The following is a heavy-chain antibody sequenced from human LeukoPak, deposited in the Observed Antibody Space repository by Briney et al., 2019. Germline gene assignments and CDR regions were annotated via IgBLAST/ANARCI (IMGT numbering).Heavy chain of an antibody. V-gene: IGHV3-30*18. D-gene: IGHD3-3*01. Sequence: GRSLRLSCAASGFTFSSYGMHWVRQAPGKGLEWVAVISYDGSNKYYVDSVKGRFTISRDNSKNTLYLQMNSLRAEDTAVYYCAKELSITIFGVVIPYYYYGMDVWGQGTTVTVSS. CDR3: AKELSITIFGVVIPYYYYGMDV. CDR1: GFTFSSYG. J-gene: IGHJ6*02. CDR2: ISYDGSNK.